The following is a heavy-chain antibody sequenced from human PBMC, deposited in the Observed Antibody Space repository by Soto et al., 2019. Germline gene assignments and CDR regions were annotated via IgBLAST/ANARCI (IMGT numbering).Heavy chain of an antibody. Sequence: QVQLQQWGAGLLKPSETLSLACAVYGGSFSAYHWSWIRQPPGKGLEWIGEINHSGSTKYNPSLKSRVTISVDTSKNQFSLKLSSVTAADTAVYYCARGQGEYYGGNSYNDAFDIWGQGTMVTVSS. CDR3: ARGQGEYYGGNSYNDAFDI. V-gene: IGHV4-34*01. J-gene: IGHJ3*02. CDR2: INHSGST. CDR1: GGSFSAYH. D-gene: IGHD4-17*01.